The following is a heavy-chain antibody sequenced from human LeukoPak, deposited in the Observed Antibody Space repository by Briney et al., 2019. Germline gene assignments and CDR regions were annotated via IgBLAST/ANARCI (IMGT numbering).Heavy chain of an antibody. D-gene: IGHD6-19*01. CDR2: IYYGGDT. J-gene: IGHJ4*02. CDR3: ARHRRSSGWPYYFDY. CDR1: GGSITSYSYY. V-gene: IGHV4-39*01. Sequence: PSETLSLTCTVSGGSITSYSYYWGWIRQPPGKRLEWIASIYYGGDTNYNPSLKSRVTISIDTSKNQFSLRLISVTAADTAVYYCARHRRSSGWPYYFDYWGQGTLVAVSS.